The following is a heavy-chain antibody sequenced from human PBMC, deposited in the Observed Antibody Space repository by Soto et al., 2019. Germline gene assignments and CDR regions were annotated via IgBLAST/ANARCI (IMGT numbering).Heavy chain of an antibody. Sequence: QVQLQESGPGLVKPSQTLSLTCTVSGGSISSCGYYWSWIRQHPGKGLEWIGYIYYSGSTYYNPSLKSRVTISVDTSKNQFSLKLSSVTAADTAVYYCARGSPWSGYPLYMDVWGKGTTVTVSS. V-gene: IGHV4-31*03. J-gene: IGHJ6*03. CDR2: IYYSGST. D-gene: IGHD3-3*01. CDR1: GGSISSCGYY. CDR3: ARGSPWSGYPLYMDV.